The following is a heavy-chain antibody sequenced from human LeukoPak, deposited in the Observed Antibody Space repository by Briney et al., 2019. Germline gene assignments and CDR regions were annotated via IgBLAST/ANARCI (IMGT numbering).Heavy chain of an antibody. Sequence: GGSLRLSCAASGFTFSSYAMHWVRQAPGKGLEWVAVISYDGSNKYYADSVKGRFTISRDNSKNTLYLQMNSLRAEDTAVYYCARIGYSSGWYFSDAFDIWGQGTMVTVSS. D-gene: IGHD6-19*01. CDR1: GFTFSSYA. CDR2: ISYDGSNK. CDR3: ARIGYSSGWYFSDAFDI. J-gene: IGHJ3*02. V-gene: IGHV3-30-3*01.